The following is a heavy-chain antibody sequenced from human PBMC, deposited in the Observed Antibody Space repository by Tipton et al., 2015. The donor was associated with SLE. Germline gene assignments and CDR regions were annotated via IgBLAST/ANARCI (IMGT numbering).Heavy chain of an antibody. CDR1: GGSISSGSYY. Sequence: TLSFTCTVSGGSISSGSYYWSWIRQPAGKGLEWIGRIYTSGSTNYNPSLKSRVTISVDTSKNQFSLKLSSVTAADTAVYYCARITIFGVVGFDYWGQGTLVTVSS. D-gene: IGHD3-3*01. V-gene: IGHV4-61*02. J-gene: IGHJ4*02. CDR3: ARITIFGVVGFDY. CDR2: IYTSGST.